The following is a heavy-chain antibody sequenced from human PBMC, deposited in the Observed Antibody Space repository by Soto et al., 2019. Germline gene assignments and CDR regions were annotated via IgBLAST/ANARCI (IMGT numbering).Heavy chain of an antibody. J-gene: IGHJ6*02. Sequence: SQTLSLTCAISGDSVSSNTAAWNWIRQSPSRGLEWLGRTFYRSKWYNDYAFSEKGRITINSDTSKNQVSLHLSSVTPDDTAVYYCARVSSGGNYGKPDYYYYAIDVWGQGTTVTVS. CDR1: GDSVSSNTAA. CDR3: ARVSSGGNYGKPDYYYYAIDV. V-gene: IGHV6-1*01. D-gene: IGHD2-15*01. CDR2: TFYRSKWYN.